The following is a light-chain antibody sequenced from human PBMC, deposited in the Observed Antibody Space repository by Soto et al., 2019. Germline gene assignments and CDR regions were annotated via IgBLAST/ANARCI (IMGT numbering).Light chain of an antibody. CDR2: GAS. J-gene: IGKJ1*01. CDR3: QHYGSSSWT. Sequence: PGERATLSCRASQTVSSSYLAWYQQKPGQAPRLLIYGASSRATGIPDRFSGSGSGTDFTLTINRLDPEDFAVYYCQHYGSSSWTFGQGTKVEIK. V-gene: IGKV3-20*01. CDR1: QTVSSSY.